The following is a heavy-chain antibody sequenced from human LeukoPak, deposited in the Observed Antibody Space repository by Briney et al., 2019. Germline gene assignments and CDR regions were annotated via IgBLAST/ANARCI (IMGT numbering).Heavy chain of an antibody. CDR3: ARDDSGPDY. J-gene: IGHJ4*02. CDR1: GFTFSSYW. CDR2: MNQDGSEK. V-gene: IGHV3-7*01. Sequence: PGESLKISCAASGFTFSSYWMSWVHQAPGKGLEWVANMNQDGSEKYYVDSVKGRFTISRDNAENSLYLQMNSLRAEDTAVYYCARDDSGPDYWGQGTLVTVSS. D-gene: IGHD6-19*01.